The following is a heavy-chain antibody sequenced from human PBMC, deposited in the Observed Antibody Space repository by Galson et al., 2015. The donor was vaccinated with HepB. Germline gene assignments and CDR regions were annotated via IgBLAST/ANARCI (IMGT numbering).Heavy chain of an antibody. CDR3: AAVLGYSGYDPYYFDY. J-gene: IGHJ4*02. Sequence: SVKVSCKASGGTFSSYAISWVRQAPGQGLEWMGGIIPIFGTANYAQKFQGRVTITADESTSTAYMELSSLRSEDTAVYYCAAVLGYSGYDPYYFDYWGQGTLVTVSS. CDR2: IIPIFGTA. CDR1: GGTFSSYA. V-gene: IGHV1-69*13. D-gene: IGHD5-12*01.